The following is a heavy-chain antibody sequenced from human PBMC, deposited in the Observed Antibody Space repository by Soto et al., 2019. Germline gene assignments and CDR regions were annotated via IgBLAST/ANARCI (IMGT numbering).Heavy chain of an antibody. CDR3: ARWRGAFDS. CDR2: IDAGNGIT. CDR1: GYSFTSWT. J-gene: IGHJ4*02. V-gene: IGHV1-3*01. Sequence: QVPLVQSGAGVKKPGASVKVSCKASGYSFTSWTIHWVRQAPGKSLESMGWIDAGNGITKYSQKFQDRVTITRDTSASTANMELNSLRSEDTAVYYCARWRGAFDSWGQGALVTVSS. D-gene: IGHD1-26*01.